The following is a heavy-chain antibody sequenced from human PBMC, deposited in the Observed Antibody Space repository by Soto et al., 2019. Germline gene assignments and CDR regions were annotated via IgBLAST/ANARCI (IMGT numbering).Heavy chain of an antibody. CDR2: ISYDGSNK. J-gene: IGHJ4*02. V-gene: IGHV3-30-3*01. CDR3: ARGRRTHDLLDY. Sequence: QVQLVESGGGVVQPGRSLRLSCAASGFTFSSYAMHWVRQAPGKGLEWVAVISYDGSNKYYADSVKGRFTISRDNSKNTLYLQMNSLRAEDTAVYYCARGRRTHDLLDYWGQGTLVTVSS. CDR1: GFTFSSYA. D-gene: IGHD1-1*01.